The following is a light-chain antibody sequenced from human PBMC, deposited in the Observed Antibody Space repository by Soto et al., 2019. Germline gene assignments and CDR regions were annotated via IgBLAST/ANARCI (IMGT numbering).Light chain of an antibody. V-gene: IGLV1-51*01. Sequence: QAVVTQPPSASGTPGQRVTISCSGSSSNIGSNTVNWYQQLPGTAPKLLIYDNDKRPSGIPDRFSGSKSGTSATLDITGLQTGDEADYYCGTWDSRLSVGVFGTGTKLTVL. CDR1: SSNIGSNT. CDR3: GTWDSRLSVGV. CDR2: DND. J-gene: IGLJ1*01.